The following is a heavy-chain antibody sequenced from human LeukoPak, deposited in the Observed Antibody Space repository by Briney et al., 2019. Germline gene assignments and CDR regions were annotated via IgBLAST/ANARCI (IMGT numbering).Heavy chain of an antibody. J-gene: IGHJ6*03. D-gene: IGHD3-9*01. Sequence: SETLSLTCTVSGGSISSYYWSWIRQPPGKGLEWIGYIYYSGSTNYNPSLKSRVTISVDTSKNQFSLKLSSVTAADTAVYYCARGGFYDILTGYYSKIYYYYYMDVWGKGTTVTISS. CDR2: IYYSGST. CDR1: GGSISSYY. CDR3: ARGGFYDILTGYYSKIYYYYYMDV. V-gene: IGHV4-59*01.